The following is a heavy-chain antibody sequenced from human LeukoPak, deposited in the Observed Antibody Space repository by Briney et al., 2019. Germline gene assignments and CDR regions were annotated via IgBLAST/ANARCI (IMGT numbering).Heavy chain of an antibody. D-gene: IGHD4-17*01. J-gene: IGHJ2*01. CDR3: ARATGGYGDYGWHFDL. Sequence: ASVKVSCKASGYTFTNCFIHWVRQAPGQGLEWMGIINPFGGSATYAQNFQGRVTMTRDTSSSTVSMDLSSLKSEDTAMYYCARATGGYGDYGWHFDLWGRGTLVTVSS. CDR2: INPFGGSA. CDR1: GYTFTNCF. V-gene: IGHV1-46*01.